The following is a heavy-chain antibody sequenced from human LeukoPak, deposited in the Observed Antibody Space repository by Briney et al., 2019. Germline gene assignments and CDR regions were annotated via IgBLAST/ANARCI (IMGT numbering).Heavy chain of an antibody. CDR1: GFTVSSNY. Sequence: GGSLRLSCAASGFTVSSNYMSWVRQAPGKGLEWVSVIYSGGSTYYADSVKGRFTISRDNSKNTLYLQMNSLRAEDTAVYYCARYSSGWYGGDFDYWGQGTLVTVSS. D-gene: IGHD6-19*01. CDR3: ARYSSGWYGGDFDY. J-gene: IGHJ4*02. V-gene: IGHV3-53*01. CDR2: IYSGGST.